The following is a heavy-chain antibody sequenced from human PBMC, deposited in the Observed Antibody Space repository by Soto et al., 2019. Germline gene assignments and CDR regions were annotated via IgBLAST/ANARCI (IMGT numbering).Heavy chain of an antibody. V-gene: IGHV4-34*01. CDR2: INHSGST. CDR1: GGSFSGYY. CDR3: ARGTSGYDQNYYYYYGMDV. Sequence: SETLSLTCAVYGGSFSGYYWSWIRQPPGKGLEWIGEINHSGSTDYNPSLKSRVTISVDTSKNQFSLKLSSVTAADTAVYYCARGTSGYDQNYYYYYGMDVWGQGTTVTVSS. D-gene: IGHD5-12*01. J-gene: IGHJ6*02.